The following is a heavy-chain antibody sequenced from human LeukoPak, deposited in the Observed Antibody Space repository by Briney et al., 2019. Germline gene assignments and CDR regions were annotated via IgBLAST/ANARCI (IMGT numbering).Heavy chain of an antibody. V-gene: IGHV4-4*02. J-gene: IGHJ3*02. CDR1: GGSISSSYW. CDR2: VWHSGST. CDR3: AGAYCGGDCYSGRAFDI. Sequence: SETLSLTCTVSGGSISSSYWWSWVRQPPGKGLEWIGEVWHSGSTNYYPSLKSRVTISIEKSKNQFSLKLSSVTAADTAVYYCAGAYCGGDCYSGRAFDIWGQGTMVTVSS. D-gene: IGHD2-21*02.